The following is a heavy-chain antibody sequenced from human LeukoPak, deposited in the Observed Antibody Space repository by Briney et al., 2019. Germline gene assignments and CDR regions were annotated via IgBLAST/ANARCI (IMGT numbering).Heavy chain of an antibody. Sequence: PGGSLRLSCAASGFTFSDYYMSWSRQAPGKGLEWVSYISSSGSTIYYADSVKGRFTISRDNAKNSLYLQMNSLRAEDTAVYYCARVAYYYDSSGYYYFDYWGQGTLVTVSS. V-gene: IGHV3-11*04. J-gene: IGHJ4*02. CDR2: ISSSGSTI. CDR1: GFTFSDYY. CDR3: ARVAYYYDSSGYYYFDY. D-gene: IGHD3-22*01.